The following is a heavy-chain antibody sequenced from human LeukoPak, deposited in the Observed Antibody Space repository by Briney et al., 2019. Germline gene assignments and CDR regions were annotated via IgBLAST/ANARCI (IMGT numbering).Heavy chain of an antibody. CDR1: GYTFTGYY. CDR3: ATGWTEAFDI. J-gene: IGHJ3*02. CDR2: ITPFNGNT. Sequence: ASVKVSCKASGYTFTGYYMHWVRQAPGQALEWMGWITPFNGNTNYAQKFQDRVTITRDRSMSTAYMELSSLRSEDTAMYYCATGWTEAFDIWGQGTMVTVSS. V-gene: IGHV1-45*02. D-gene: IGHD3/OR15-3a*01.